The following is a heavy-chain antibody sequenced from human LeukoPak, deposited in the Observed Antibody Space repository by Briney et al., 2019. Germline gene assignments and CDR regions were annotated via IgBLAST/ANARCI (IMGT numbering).Heavy chain of an antibody. V-gene: IGHV3-23*01. CDR2: ISGSGGST. Sequence: PGGSLRLSCAASGFTFSSYAMSWVRQAPGKGLEWVSVISGSGGSTYYADSVKGRFTISRDNSQNTLFLQMNSLGAEDTAVYYCAKDRTHNGITGTIFDYWGQGTLVTVSS. J-gene: IGHJ4*02. CDR1: GFTFSSYA. D-gene: IGHD1/OR15-1a*01. CDR3: AKDRTHNGITGTIFDY.